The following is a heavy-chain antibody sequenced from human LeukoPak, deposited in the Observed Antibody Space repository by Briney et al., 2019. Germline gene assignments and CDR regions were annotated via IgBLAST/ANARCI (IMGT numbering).Heavy chain of an antibody. Sequence: GESLKISCKGSGYSFTNFWIGWVRQMPGKGLEWMGIIYPGDSDTRYNPSFQGQVTISADKSSSTAYLQWSSLKASDTAMYYCARLGYCSRSTCYAFDYWGQGTLVTVSS. CDR1: GYSFTNFW. CDR2: IYPGDSDT. J-gene: IGHJ4*02. CDR3: ARLGYCSRSTCYAFDY. D-gene: IGHD2-2*01. V-gene: IGHV5-51*01.